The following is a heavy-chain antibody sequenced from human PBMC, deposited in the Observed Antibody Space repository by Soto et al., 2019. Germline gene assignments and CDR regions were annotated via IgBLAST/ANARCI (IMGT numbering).Heavy chain of an antibody. J-gene: IGHJ4*02. Sequence: SETLSLTCTVSGGSISSYYWSWIRQPPGKGLEWIGYIYYSGSTNYNPSLKSRVTISVDTSKNQFSLKLSSVTAADTAVYYCARASPATDIVVVPAAYYFDYWGQGTLVTVSS. V-gene: IGHV4-59*01. CDR1: GGSISSYY. CDR3: ARASPATDIVVVPAAYYFDY. D-gene: IGHD2-2*01. CDR2: IYYSGST.